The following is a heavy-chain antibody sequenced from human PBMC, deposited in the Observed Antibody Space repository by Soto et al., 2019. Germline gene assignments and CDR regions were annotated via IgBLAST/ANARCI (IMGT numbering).Heavy chain of an antibody. Sequence: GSLRLSCAVSGFTFSSHWMHWVRQAPGKGLVWVSRINGDGSSTNYADSVKGRFTISRDNAKKTLYLQMNSLRADDTAVYYCARDSSPYYDFWSGFYTYFDYWGQGALVTVSS. J-gene: IGHJ4*02. CDR3: ARDSSPYYDFWSGFYTYFDY. CDR1: GFTFSSHW. CDR2: INGDGSST. D-gene: IGHD3-3*01. V-gene: IGHV3-74*01.